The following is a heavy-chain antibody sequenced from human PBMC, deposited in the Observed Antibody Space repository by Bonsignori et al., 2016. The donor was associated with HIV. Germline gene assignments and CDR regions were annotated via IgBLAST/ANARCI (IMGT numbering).Heavy chain of an antibody. D-gene: IGHD4-17*01. J-gene: IGHJ4*02. CDR3: AREGTVTSFDY. V-gene: IGHV1-69*01. Sequence: WVRQAPGQGLEWMGGIIPIFGTANYAQKFQDRVTITADESTSTAYMELSSLRSEDTAVYYCAREGTVTSFDYWGQGTLVTVSS. CDR2: IIPIFGTA.